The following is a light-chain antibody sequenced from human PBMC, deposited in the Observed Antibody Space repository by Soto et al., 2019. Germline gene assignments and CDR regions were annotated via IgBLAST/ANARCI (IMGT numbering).Light chain of an antibody. V-gene: IGKV3-20*01. Sequence: EIVLTQSPGTLSLSPGERATLSCRASQSVSSSYLAWYQQKPGQAPRLLIYGASSRATGIPDRFSGSGSGTDFTLTISRLEPEDFAVYYWQQYDGSLGLTFGGGTKVEIK. CDR1: QSVSSSY. CDR3: QQYDGSLGLT. J-gene: IGKJ4*01. CDR2: GAS.